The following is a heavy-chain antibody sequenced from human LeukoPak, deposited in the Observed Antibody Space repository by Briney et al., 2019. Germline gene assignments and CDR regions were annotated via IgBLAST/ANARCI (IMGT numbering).Heavy chain of an antibody. J-gene: IGHJ5*02. CDR1: GGSISSGGYS. D-gene: IGHD4-17*01. Sequence: SETLSLTCTVSGGSISSGGYSWSWIRQHPGQGLEWIGYIYYSGNTNYNPSLKSRVTISVDTSKNQFSLKLSSVTAADTAVYYCARHVRQYGDYANWFDPWGQGTLVTVSS. V-gene: IGHV4-61*08. CDR3: ARHVRQYGDYANWFDP. CDR2: IYYSGNT.